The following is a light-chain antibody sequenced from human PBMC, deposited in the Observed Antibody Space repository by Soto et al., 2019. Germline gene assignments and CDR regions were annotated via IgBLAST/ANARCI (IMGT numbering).Light chain of an antibody. J-gene: IGKJ1*01. CDR2: GSS. Sequence: EVVLTQSPGTLSLSPGEAATLSCRASQTVSSGYLAWYQQRSGQAPRLLIYGSSSRASDVPDRFSGSGSGTEFTLPIRRLEPEASALYFCQQYARSPWTFGQGTKLEIK. CDR1: QTVSSGY. CDR3: QQYARSPWT. V-gene: IGKV3-20*01.